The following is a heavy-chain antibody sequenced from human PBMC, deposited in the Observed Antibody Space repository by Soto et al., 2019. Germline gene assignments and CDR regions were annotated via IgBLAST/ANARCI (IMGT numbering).Heavy chain of an antibody. D-gene: IGHD2-21*02. J-gene: IGHJ3*01. V-gene: IGHV3-74*01. CDR1: GFTFSYYW. CDR2: IHSEGSST. Sequence: EVQLVESEGGLVQPGGSLRLSCAASGFTFSYYWMHWVRHAPGQGLVWVSRIHSEGSSTTYADSVKGRFTISRDNAKNTLYLQMNSLRAEDTAVYYCARGDRGAFDLWGQGTMVTVSS. CDR3: ARGDRGAFDL.